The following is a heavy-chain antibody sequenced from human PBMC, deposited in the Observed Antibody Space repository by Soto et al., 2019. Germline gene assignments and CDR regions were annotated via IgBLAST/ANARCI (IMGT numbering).Heavy chain of an antibody. CDR2: IYYSGST. J-gene: IGHJ5*02. CDR1: GGSISSSSYY. Sequence: SETLSLTCTVSGGSISSSSYYWGWIRQPPGKGLEWIGSIYYSGSTYYNPSLKSRVTISVDTSKNQFSLKLSSVTAADTAVYYCARRAGPVRYCSSTSCSPMNWFDPWGQGTLVTVSS. D-gene: IGHD2-2*01. CDR3: ARRAGPVRYCSSTSCSPMNWFDP. V-gene: IGHV4-39*01.